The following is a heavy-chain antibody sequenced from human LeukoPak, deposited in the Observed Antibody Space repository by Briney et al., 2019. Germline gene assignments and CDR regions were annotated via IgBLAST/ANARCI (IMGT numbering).Heavy chain of an antibody. CDR1: GGSFSGYY. V-gene: IGHV4-34*01. CDR2: INHSGST. D-gene: IGHD5-12*01. Sequence: SETLSLTCAVYGGSFSGYYWSWIRQPPGKGLEWIGEINHSGSTNYNPSLKSRVTISVDRSKNQFSLKLSSVTAADTAVYYCARGYSGYDLADYWGQGTLVTVSS. CDR3: ARGYSGYDLADY. J-gene: IGHJ4*02.